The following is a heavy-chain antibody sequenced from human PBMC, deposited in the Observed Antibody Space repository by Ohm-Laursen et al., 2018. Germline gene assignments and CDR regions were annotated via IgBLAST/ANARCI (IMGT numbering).Heavy chain of an antibody. D-gene: IGHD3-10*01. CDR3: ARDYHYGSGTVGGMDV. J-gene: IGHJ6*02. CDR2: ISDTGSHI. Sequence: GSLRLSCSASAFSLTASNMNWVRQAPGTGLEWVSYISDTGSHIYYAGSVRGRFTISRDNAKNSLYLQMNSLRAEDTALYHCARDYHYGSGTVGGMDVWGQGTTVTVSS. CDR1: AFSLTASN. V-gene: IGHV3-21*04.